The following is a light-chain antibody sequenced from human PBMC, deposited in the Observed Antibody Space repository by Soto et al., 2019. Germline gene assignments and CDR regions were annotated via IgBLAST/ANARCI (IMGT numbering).Light chain of an antibody. V-gene: IGKV3-20*01. CDR2: GAS. CDR1: QSVSSSY. J-gene: IGKJ2*01. Sequence: EIVLTQSPGTLSLSPGERATLSCRASQSVSSSYLAWYQQKPGQAPRLLIYGASSRATGIPDRFRGSWSGTDFTLTISRLEPEDFAVYYCQQYGSSYTFGQGTKLEIK. CDR3: QQYGSSYT.